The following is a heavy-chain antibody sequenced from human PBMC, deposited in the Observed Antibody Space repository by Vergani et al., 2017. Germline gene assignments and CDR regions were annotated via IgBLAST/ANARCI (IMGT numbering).Heavy chain of an antibody. CDR3: ASTSYDFWSGYYVKGGGYGYFDL. D-gene: IGHD3-3*01. CDR2: INHSGST. J-gene: IGHJ2*01. V-gene: IGHV4-34*01. CDR1: GGSFSGYY. Sequence: QVQLQQWGAGLLKPSETLSLTCAVYGGSFSGYYWSWIRQPPGKGLEWIGEINHSGSTNYNPSLKSRVTISVDTSKNQFSLKLSSVTAADTAVYYCASTSYDFWSGYYVKGGGYGYFDLWGRGTLVTVSS.